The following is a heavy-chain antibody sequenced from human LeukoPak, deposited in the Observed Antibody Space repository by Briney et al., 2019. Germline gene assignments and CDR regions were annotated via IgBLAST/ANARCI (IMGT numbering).Heavy chain of an antibody. V-gene: IGHV3-30*18. D-gene: IGHD4-17*01. CDR2: ISYDGSNK. J-gene: IGHJ4*02. CDR3: AKAGRGEGFDY. CDR1: GFTFSSYG. Sequence: GGSLRLSCAASGFTFSSYGMHWVRQAPGKGLEWVAVISYDGSNKYYADSVKGRFTISRDNSKNTLYLQMNSLRAEDTAVYYCAKAGRGEGFDYWGQGTQVTVSS.